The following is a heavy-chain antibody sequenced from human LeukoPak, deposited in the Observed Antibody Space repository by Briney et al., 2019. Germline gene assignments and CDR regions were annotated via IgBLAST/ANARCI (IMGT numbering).Heavy chain of an antibody. CDR1: GYTFTSYG. J-gene: IGHJ4*02. V-gene: IGHV1-18*01. D-gene: IGHD3-10*01. CDR3: ATRPDYGSGSYSSGNY. CDR2: LSAYNGNT. Sequence: ASVTVSCKASGYTFTSYGISWVRQAPGQGLEWMGWLSAYNGNTNYAQKLQGRVTTTTDTSTSTAYMELRSLRSDDTAVYYCATRPDYGSGSYSSGNYWGQGTLVTVSS.